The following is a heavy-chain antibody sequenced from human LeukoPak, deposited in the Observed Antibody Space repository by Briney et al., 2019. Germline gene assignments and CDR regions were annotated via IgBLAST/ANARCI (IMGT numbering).Heavy chain of an antibody. CDR2: IVVGSGNT. D-gene: IGHD4-23*01. CDR1: GFTFTSSA. CDR3: TYGGNYPDYFYYGMDV. V-gene: IGHV1-58*02. Sequence: SVKVSCKASGFTFTSSAMQWVRQARGQRLEWIGWIVVGSGNTNYAQKFQERVTITRDMSTSTAYMELSSLRSEDTAVYYRTYGGNYPDYFYYGMDVWGQGTTVTVSS. J-gene: IGHJ6*02.